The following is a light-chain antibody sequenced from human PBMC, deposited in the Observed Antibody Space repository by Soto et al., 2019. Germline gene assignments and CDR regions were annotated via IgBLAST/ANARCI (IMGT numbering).Light chain of an antibody. Sequence: QSALTQPASVSGSPGQSITISCTGTRSDIGAYNFVSWYQQHPGEVPKLILYDVNVRPSGVSNRFSGSKSGNTASLTISGLQAEDEADYYCTSWTTSTTMIFGGGTQLPVL. V-gene: IGLV2-14*03. CDR2: DVN. CDR1: RSDIGAYNF. CDR3: TSWTTSTTMI. J-gene: IGLJ2*01.